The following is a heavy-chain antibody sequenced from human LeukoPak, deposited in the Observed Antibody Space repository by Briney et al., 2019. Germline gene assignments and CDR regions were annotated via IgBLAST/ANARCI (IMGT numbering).Heavy chain of an antibody. J-gene: IGHJ6*03. CDR2: MNPNSGNT. CDR1: VYTFTSYD. D-gene: IGHD4-17*01. V-gene: IGHV1-8*03. CDR3: ARGPYGDPYYYYYMDV. Sequence: ASVKVSCKASVYTFTSYDINWVRQATGQGREWMGWMNPNSGNTGYPQKFQGRVTITRNTSISTAYMELSSQRSEDTAVYYCARGPYGDPYYYYYMDVWGKGTTVTVSS.